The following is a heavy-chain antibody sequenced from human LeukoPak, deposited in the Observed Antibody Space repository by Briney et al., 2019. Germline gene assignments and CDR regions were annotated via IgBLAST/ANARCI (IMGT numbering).Heavy chain of an antibody. CDR3: ARVQAPITIFGVAFSFDY. CDR1: GYTFTGYY. Sequence: GASVKVSCKASGYTFTGYYMHWVRQAPGQGLEWMGGINPNSGGTNYAQKFQGRVTMTRDTSISTAYMELSRLRSDDTAVYYCARVQAPITIFGVAFSFDYWGQGTLVTVSS. J-gene: IGHJ4*02. D-gene: IGHD3-3*01. CDR2: INPNSGGT. V-gene: IGHV1-2*02.